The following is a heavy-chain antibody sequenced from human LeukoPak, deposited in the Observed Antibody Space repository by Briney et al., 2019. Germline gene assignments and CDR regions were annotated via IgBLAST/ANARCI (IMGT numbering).Heavy chain of an antibody. D-gene: IGHD2-2*01. J-gene: IGHJ4*02. CDR1: QFTFSNYW. CDR2: IKEDASKE. CDR3: ARGSDVVVPAAITAVFDY. Sequence: GGSLRLSCAASQFTFSNYWMTWVRQAPGKGLEWVASIKEDASKEYYVDSVKGRFTISRDNAKISLYLQMNSLRAEDTAVYYCARGSDVVVPAAITAVFDYWGQGTLVTVSS. V-gene: IGHV3-7*01.